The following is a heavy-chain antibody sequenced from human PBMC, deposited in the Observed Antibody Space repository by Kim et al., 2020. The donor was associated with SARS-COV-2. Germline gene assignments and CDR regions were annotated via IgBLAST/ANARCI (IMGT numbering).Heavy chain of an antibody. CDR3: ARGPNPYPDYYDSSGYYYGGLYFQH. Sequence: SETLSLTCAVYGGSFSGYYWSWIRQPPGKGLEWIGEINHSGSTNYNPSLKSRVTISVDTSKNQFSLKLSSVTAADTAVYYCARGPNPYPDYYDSSGYYYGGLYFQHWGQGTLVTVSS. J-gene: IGHJ1*01. CDR2: INHSGST. D-gene: IGHD3-22*01. V-gene: IGHV4-34*01. CDR1: GGSFSGYY.